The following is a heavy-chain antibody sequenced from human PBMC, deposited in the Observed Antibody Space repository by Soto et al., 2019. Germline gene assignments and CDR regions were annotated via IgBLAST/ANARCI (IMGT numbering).Heavy chain of an antibody. J-gene: IGHJ4*02. Sequence: QMQLVQSGAEVKKTGSSVTVSCKALGNTFTYRYLHWVRQAPGQALEWMGWITPFSGDVHYAQKFQDRVTMSRDRSINTAYKKMSTLRSEDTAMYFCAGGGAGSGPFTWELPDHWGQGTLVTVSS. D-gene: IGHD1-26*01. V-gene: IGHV1-45*02. CDR2: ITPFSGDV. CDR1: GNTFTYRY. CDR3: AGGGAGSGPFTWELPDH.